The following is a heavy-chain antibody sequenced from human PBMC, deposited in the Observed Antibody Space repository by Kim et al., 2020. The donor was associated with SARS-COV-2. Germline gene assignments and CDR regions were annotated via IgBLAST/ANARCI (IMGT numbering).Heavy chain of an antibody. CDR1: GYTFTSYY. D-gene: IGHD3-22*01. J-gene: IGHJ6*02. CDR2: INPSGGST. CDR3: ARSTMPQDYYDSSGYSYGMDV. Sequence: ASVKVSCKASGYTFTSYYMHWVRQAPGQGLEWMGIINPSGGSTSYAQKFQGRVTMTRDTSTSTVYMELSSLRSEDTAVYYCARSTMPQDYYDSSGYSYGMDVWGQGTTVTVSS. V-gene: IGHV1-46*01.